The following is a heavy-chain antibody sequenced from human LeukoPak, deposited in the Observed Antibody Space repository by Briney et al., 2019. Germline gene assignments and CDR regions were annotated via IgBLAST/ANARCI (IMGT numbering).Heavy chain of an antibody. V-gene: IGHV4-34*01. CDR2: INHSGST. CDR3: ARGPYYYDSSGYYNWFDP. Sequence: SETLSLTCAVYGGSFSGYYWSWLRQPPGKGLEWIGEINHSGSTNYNPSLKSRVTISVDTSKNQFSLKLSSVTAADTAVYYCARGPYYYDSSGYYNWFDPWGQGTLVTVSS. J-gene: IGHJ5*02. D-gene: IGHD3-22*01. CDR1: GGSFSGYY.